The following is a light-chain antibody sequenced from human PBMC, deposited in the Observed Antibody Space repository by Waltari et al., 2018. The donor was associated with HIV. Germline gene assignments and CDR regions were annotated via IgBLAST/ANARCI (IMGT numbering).Light chain of an antibody. V-gene: IGKV3-20*01. Sequence: VLTQSPGTLSLSPGEGATLSCRASQSVSSSSLAWSQQRPGQPPRLLIYGASSRATGIPDRFSGSGSGTDFTLTISRLEPDDFAVYYCQQYETSPWTFGQGTKVEIK. J-gene: IGKJ1*01. CDR3: QQYETSPWT. CDR1: QSVSSSS. CDR2: GAS.